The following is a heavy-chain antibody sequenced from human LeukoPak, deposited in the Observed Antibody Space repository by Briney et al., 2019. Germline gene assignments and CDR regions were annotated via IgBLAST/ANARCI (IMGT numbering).Heavy chain of an antibody. CDR2: IYYSGST. J-gene: IGHJ6*02. CDR3: ATYKWFGGLLPNMDV. V-gene: IGHV4-39*01. D-gene: IGHD3-10*01. Sequence: SETLSLTCTVSGGSISSSSYYWGWIRQPPGKGLEWIGSIYYSGSTYYNPSLKSRVTISVDTSKNQFSLKLSSVTAADTAVYYCATYKWFGGLLPNMDVWGQGTTVTVSS. CDR1: GGSISSSSYY.